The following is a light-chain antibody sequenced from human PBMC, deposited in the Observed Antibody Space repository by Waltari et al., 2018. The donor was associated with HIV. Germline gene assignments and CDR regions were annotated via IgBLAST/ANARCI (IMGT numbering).Light chain of an antibody. CDR2: KDS. CDR3: QSADSSGTYAV. CDR1: VLPKQY. V-gene: IGLV3-25*03. Sequence: SYELTQPPSVSVSPGQTARITCSGDVLPKQYAYWYQQKPGQAPLVVISKDSERPSGIPARFAGSSSGTTVTLTISGVQAEDEADYYCQSADSSGTYAVFGGGTQLTVL. J-gene: IGLJ7*01.